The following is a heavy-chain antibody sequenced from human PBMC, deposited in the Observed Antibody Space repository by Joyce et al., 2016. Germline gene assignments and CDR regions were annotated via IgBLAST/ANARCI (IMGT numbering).Heavy chain of an antibody. D-gene: IGHD3-9*01. Sequence: QVQLVQSGTEVKKPGSSVQVSCKASGGAFGSYTITWLRQAPGQGPEWMGGITPILGTVNYAQKFQGRVKISADESKNTAYMELSRLRSEDTAVYYCARGHDWYAAWGQGSLVTVSS. V-gene: IGHV1-69*16. J-gene: IGHJ5*02. CDR1: GGAFGSYT. CDR3: ARGHDWYAA. CDR2: ITPILGTV.